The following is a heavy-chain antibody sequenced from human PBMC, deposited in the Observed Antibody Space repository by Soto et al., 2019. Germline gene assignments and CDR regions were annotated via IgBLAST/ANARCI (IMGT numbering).Heavy chain of an antibody. CDR2: INHSGST. Sequence: VQLQQWGAGLLKPSETLSLTCAVYGGSFSGYYWSWIRQPPGKGLEWIGEINHSGSTNYNPSLNSRVTIAVAPAKNKFSLKLSSVTAADTAVYYCARGRIVVVPAAKHNWFDPWGQGTLVTVSS. J-gene: IGHJ5*02. CDR1: GGSFSGYY. D-gene: IGHD2-2*01. CDR3: ARGRIVVVPAAKHNWFDP. V-gene: IGHV4-34*01.